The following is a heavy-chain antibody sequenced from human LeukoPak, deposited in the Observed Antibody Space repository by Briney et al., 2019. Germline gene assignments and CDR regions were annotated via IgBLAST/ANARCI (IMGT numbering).Heavy chain of an antibody. CDR1: GYTFTSNY. Sequence: ASVKVSCKAFGYTFTSNYMHWVRQAPGQGPEWMGVISPSGGSTTYAQKFQGRVTMTRDTSISTAYMELSRLRSDDTAVYYCARRLVVGLGFDPWGQGTLVTVSS. CDR3: ARRLVVGLGFDP. D-gene: IGHD6-19*01. CDR2: ISPSGGST. J-gene: IGHJ5*02. V-gene: IGHV1-2*02.